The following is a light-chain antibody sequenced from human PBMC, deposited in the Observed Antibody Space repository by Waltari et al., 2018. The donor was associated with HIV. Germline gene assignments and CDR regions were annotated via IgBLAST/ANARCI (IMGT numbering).Light chain of an antibody. CDR3: SSYAGSNTLV. V-gene: IGLV2-23*02. Sequence: SALTPPAPAFGVPGQSITISRTDPCSYFRLYNPFPSHPPHQGPDPPLLISSYKHHPGKAPRLMIYEVNKRPSGVSHRFSGSKSGTTTSLIISGLQAEDEATYHCSSYAGSNTLVFGGGTKLTVL. CDR1: CSYFRLYNP. CDR2: EVN. J-gene: IGLJ2*01.